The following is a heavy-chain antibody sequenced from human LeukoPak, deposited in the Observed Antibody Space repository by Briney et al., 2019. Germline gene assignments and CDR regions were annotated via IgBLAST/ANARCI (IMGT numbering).Heavy chain of an antibody. CDR3: ARPASYYYDFDY. CDR1: GYTFTSYG. D-gene: IGHD3-10*01. J-gene: IGHJ4*02. Sequence: ASVRVSCKASGYTFTSYGISWVRQAPGQGLEWMGWISAYNGNTNYAQKLQGRVTMTRDTSISTAYMELSRLRSDDTAVYYCARPASYYYDFDYWGQGTLVTVSS. CDR2: ISAYNGNT. V-gene: IGHV1-18*01.